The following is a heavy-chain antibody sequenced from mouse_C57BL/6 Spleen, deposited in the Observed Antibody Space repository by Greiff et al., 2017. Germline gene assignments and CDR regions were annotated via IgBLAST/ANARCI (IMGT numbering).Heavy chain of an antibody. V-gene: IGHV1-64*01. J-gene: IGHJ3*01. D-gene: IGHD2-4*01. CDR1: GYTFTSYW. CDR2: IHPNSGST. Sequence: QVQLQQPGAELVKPGASVKLSCKASGYTFTSYWMHWVKQRPGQGLEWIGMIHPNSGSTNYNEKFKSKATLTVDKSSSTAYMQRSSLTSEDSAVYYCARDDYDGIFAYWGQGTLVTVSA. CDR3: ARDDYDGIFAY.